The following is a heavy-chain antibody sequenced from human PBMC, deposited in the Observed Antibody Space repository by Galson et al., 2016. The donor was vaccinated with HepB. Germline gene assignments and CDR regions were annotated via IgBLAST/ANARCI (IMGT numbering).Heavy chain of an antibody. CDR3: ARPFYGEYYYFDY. Sequence: SVKVSCKASRYTFTTYWMHWVRQAPGQGLEWVGVINPSGGGTSYAQKFQGRVSMTIDTSKSTVHMQLISQRSEDTAVYYCARPFYGEYYYFDYWGQGTLVIVSS. CDR1: RYTFTTYW. V-gene: IGHV1-46*01. J-gene: IGHJ4*02. D-gene: IGHD4-17*01. CDR2: INPSGGGT.